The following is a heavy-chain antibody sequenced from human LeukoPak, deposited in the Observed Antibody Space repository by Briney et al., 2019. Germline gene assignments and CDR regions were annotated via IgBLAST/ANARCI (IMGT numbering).Heavy chain of an antibody. CDR2: VHASGST. J-gene: IGHJ4*02. CDR1: RGSVSSYF. V-gene: IGHV4-4*07. CDR3: ARHADSESGVFGR. Sequence: SETLSLICNVSRGSVSSYFWSWIRQPAGKGLEWVGRVHASGSTNYSPSLRSRVTISLDKSNNNFSLKLPSVTAADTAVYQCARHADSESGVFGRWGRGIPAIVSS. D-gene: IGHD2-15*01.